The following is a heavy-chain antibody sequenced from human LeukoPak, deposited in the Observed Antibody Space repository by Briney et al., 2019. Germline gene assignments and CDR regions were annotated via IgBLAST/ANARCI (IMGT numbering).Heavy chain of an antibody. CDR3: ARLTSGNGLDV. CDR1: GFTVSNNY. CDR2: IYSGNRT. V-gene: IGHV3-66*04. J-gene: IGHJ6*02. D-gene: IGHD3-3*01. Sequence: GGSLRPSCAASGFTVSNNYMTWVRQAPGKGLEWVSVIYSGNRTKYADSVKGRFIISRDNSKNTLLFQMNSLRAEDTAVYYCARLTSGNGLDVWGQGTTVTVS.